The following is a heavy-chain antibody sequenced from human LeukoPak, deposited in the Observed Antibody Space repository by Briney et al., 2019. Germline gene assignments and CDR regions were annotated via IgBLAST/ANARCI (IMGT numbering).Heavy chain of an antibody. J-gene: IGHJ4*02. CDR3: AKKTCSSTSCYGYFDY. Sequence: GGSLRLSCAASGFTFSSYAMTWVRQAPGKGLEWVLTISSSGDTTYYADSVEGRFTISRDNSKNTLYLQMNSLSAEDTAVYYCAKKTCSSTSCYGYFDYWGQGTLVTVSS. D-gene: IGHD2-2*01. CDR2: ISSSGDTT. CDR1: GFTFSSYA. V-gene: IGHV3-23*01.